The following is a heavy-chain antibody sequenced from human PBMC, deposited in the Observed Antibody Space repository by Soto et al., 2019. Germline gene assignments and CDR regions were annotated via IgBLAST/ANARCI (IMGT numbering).Heavy chain of an antibody. CDR2: INPNSGGT. Sequence: VASVKVSCKASGYTFTGYYMHWVRQAPGQGLEWMGWINPNSGGTNYAQKFQGWVTMTRDTSISTAYMELSRLRSDDTAVYYCARDRTRTREYSSSAETNYYYYGMDVWGQGTTVTVSS. CDR1: GYTFTGYY. J-gene: IGHJ6*02. V-gene: IGHV1-2*04. CDR3: ARDRTRTREYSSSAETNYYYYGMDV. D-gene: IGHD6-6*01.